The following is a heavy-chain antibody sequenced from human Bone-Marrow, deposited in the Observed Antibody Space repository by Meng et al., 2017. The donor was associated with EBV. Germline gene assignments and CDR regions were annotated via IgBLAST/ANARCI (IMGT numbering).Heavy chain of an antibody. CDR1: GGSFSCYY. CDR3: ARGCSGGSCSPFDY. CDR2: INHSGST. J-gene: IGHJ4*02. V-gene: IGHV4-34*01. Sequence: QVQLQQWGAGLCQPSEPLSLTCACYGGSFSCYYWSVLRQPPGKGLEWIGEINHSGSTNYNPSLKSRVTISVDTSKNQFSLKLSSVTAADTAVYYCARGCSGGSCSPFDYWGQGTLVTVSS. D-gene: IGHD2-15*01.